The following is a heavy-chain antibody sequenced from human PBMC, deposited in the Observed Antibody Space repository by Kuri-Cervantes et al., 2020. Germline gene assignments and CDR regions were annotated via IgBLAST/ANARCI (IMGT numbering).Heavy chain of an antibody. V-gene: IGHV4-34*01. CDR1: GGSFSGYY. Sequence: SETLSLTCAVYGGSFSGYYWSWIRQPPGKGLEWIGEINHSGSTNYNPSLKSRVTISVDTSKNQFSLKLSSVTAADTAVYYCASGHSYGHWGQGTLVTVSS. D-gene: IGHD3-16*01. CDR3: ASGHSYGH. CDR2: INHSGST. J-gene: IGHJ4*02.